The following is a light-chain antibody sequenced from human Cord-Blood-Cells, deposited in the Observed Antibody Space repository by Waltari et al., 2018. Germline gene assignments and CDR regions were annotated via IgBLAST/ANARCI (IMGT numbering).Light chain of an antibody. Sequence: QSALTQPRSVSGSPGQSVTISCTGTSSDAGGYNYVSWYQQHPGKAPKLMIDDVSKRPSGVPDRFSGSKSGNTASLTISGLQAEDEADYYCCSYAGSYTLVFGGGTKLTVL. CDR2: DVS. CDR1: SSDAGGYNY. V-gene: IGLV2-11*01. J-gene: IGLJ3*02. CDR3: CSYAGSYTLV.